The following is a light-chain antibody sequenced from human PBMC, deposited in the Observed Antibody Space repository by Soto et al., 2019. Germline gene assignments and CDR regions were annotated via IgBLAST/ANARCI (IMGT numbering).Light chain of an antibody. CDR2: AAS. J-gene: IGKJ2*01. Sequence: DIQMTQSPSSLSASVGDRVAITCRASQDIRNELGWYQQKSGEAPKRMIFAASTLRRGVPPRFRGSGSGTEFTLTITDLQPEDFATYDCIQHYSYPNTFGQGTKLEI. CDR1: QDIRNE. CDR3: IQHYSYPNT. V-gene: IGKV1-17*02.